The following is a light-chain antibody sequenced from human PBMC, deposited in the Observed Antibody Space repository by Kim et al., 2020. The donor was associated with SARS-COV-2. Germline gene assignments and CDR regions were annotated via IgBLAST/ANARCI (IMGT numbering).Light chain of an antibody. CDR3: QVWDSTSDHPNWV. CDR1: NVESKA. J-gene: IGLJ3*02. V-gene: IGLV3-21*04. CDR2: YNS. Sequence: GKTAKIPCGGNNVESKAVHWYQKKPGQAPVLVIFYNSDRPSGIPERFSGSSSGNTATLTITRVEAGDEADYYCQVWDSTSDHPNWVFGGGTQLTVL.